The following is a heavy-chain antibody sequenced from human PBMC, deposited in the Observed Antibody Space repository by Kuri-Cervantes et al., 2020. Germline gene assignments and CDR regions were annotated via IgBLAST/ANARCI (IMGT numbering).Heavy chain of an antibody. D-gene: IGHD3-10*01. J-gene: IGHJ4*02. CDR1: GLTISSEF. V-gene: IGHV3-64*01. CDR3: SRERVPDY. CDR2: ISSNGSST. Sequence: ESLKISCKASGLTISSEFLNWDLQAPGMGLEYGSAISSNGSSTYYANSVKGRFTISRDNSKNTLYLQMGSLRAEDTAVYYCSRERVPDYWGQGTLVTVSS.